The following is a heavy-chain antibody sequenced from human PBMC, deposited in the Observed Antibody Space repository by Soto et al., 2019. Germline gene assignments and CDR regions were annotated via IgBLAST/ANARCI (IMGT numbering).Heavy chain of an antibody. J-gene: IGHJ4*02. CDR3: AKDPPREGY. CDR2: ISSSGGST. Sequence: GGSLRLSCAASGFTFSSYAMSWVHQAPGKGLEWVSGISSSGGSTYYADSVKGRFTISRDNSKNTLHLQMNSLRAEDTAIYYCAKDPPREGYWGQGTLVTVSS. D-gene: IGHD1-26*01. CDR1: GFTFSSYA. V-gene: IGHV3-23*01.